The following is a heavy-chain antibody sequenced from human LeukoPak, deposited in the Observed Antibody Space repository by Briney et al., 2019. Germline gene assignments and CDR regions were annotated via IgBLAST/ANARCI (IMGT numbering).Heavy chain of an antibody. CDR2: IYYSGST. J-gene: IGHJ6*03. D-gene: IGHD3-22*01. CDR1: GGSISSGGYS. CDR3: ARVGLYDSSGYYYEPHDYYYMDV. V-gene: IGHV4-30-4*07. Sequence: SETLSLTCAVSGGSISSGGYSWSWIRQPPGKGLEWIGYIYYSGSTYYNPSLKSRVTISVDTSKNQFSLKLSSVTAADTAVYYCARVGLYDSSGYYYEPHDYYYMDVWGKGTTVTVSS.